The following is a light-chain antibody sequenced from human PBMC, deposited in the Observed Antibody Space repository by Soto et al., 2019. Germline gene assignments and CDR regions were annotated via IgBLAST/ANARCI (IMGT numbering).Light chain of an antibody. CDR2: SAS. Sequence: EIVMTQSPATLSVSPGERATLSCRASQSVSSNLAWYQQKAGQAPRLLIYSASTRAAGIPARFSGTGSETDFTLTIDSLQSEDFAVYYCQQYDNWPPYTFGQGTRLEIK. V-gene: IGKV3-15*01. CDR1: QSVSSN. CDR3: QQYDNWPPYT. J-gene: IGKJ5*01.